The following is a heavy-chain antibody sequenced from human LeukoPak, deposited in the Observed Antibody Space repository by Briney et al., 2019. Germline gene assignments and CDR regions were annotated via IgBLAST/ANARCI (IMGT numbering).Heavy chain of an antibody. V-gene: IGHV4-31*03. Sequence: SETLSLTCTVSGGSISSGGYYWSWIRQHPGKGLEWIGYTYYSGSTYNNPSLKSRVTISVDTSKNQFSLKLSSVTAADTAVYYCARATGVSTAVNWFDPWGQGTLVTVSS. CDR2: TYYSGST. CDR1: GGSISSGGYY. CDR3: ARATGVSTAVNWFDP. J-gene: IGHJ5*02. D-gene: IGHD4-11*01.